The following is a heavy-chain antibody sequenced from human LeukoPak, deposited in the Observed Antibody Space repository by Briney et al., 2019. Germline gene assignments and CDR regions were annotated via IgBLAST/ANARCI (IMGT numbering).Heavy chain of an antibody. CDR3: ASEYGGNSGFDY. Sequence: SETLSLTCTVSGGSISSYYWSWIRQPPGKGLEWIGYIYYSGSTNYNPSLKSRVTISVDTSKNQFSLKLSSVTAADTAVYYCASEYGGNSGFDYWGQGTLVTVSS. J-gene: IGHJ4*02. V-gene: IGHV4-59*01. CDR1: GGSISSYY. CDR2: IYYSGST. D-gene: IGHD4-23*01.